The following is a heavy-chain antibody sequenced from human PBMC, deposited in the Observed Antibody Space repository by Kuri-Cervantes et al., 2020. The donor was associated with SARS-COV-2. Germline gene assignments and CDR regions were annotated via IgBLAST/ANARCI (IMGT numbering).Heavy chain of an antibody. CDR2: ISYDGSNK. Sequence: GGSLRLSCAASGFTFSSYAMHWVRQAPGKGLEWVAVISYDGSNKYYADSVKGRFTTSRDNSKNTLYLQMNSLRAEDTAVYYCARVVFDTAMVYFDYWGQGTLVTVSS. CDR1: GFTFSSYA. D-gene: IGHD5-18*01. CDR3: ARVVFDTAMVYFDY. J-gene: IGHJ4*02. V-gene: IGHV3-30-3*01.